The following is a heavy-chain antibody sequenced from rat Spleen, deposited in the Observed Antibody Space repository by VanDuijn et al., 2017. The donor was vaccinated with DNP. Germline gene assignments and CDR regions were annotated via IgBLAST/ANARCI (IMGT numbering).Heavy chain of an antibody. J-gene: IGHJ4*01. CDR1: GFTFSSYW. D-gene: IGHD1-11*01. Sequence: EVQLVETGGGLVQPGRSLKLSCVASGFTFSSYWMYWIRQGPGKGLEWVASIKTDGGSSYYPDSVKGRFTISRDNAQNTVYLQMNSLRSEDTATYYCAKDRDGGYAMDAWGQGTSVTVSS. V-gene: IGHV5-58*01. CDR2: IKTDGGSS. CDR3: AKDRDGGYAMDA.